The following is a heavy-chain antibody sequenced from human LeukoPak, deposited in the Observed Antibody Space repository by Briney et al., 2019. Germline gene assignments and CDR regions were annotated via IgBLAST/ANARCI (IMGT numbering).Heavy chain of an antibody. D-gene: IGHD6-19*01. J-gene: IGHJ4*02. V-gene: IGHV1-2*02. Sequence: ASVKVSCKASGYTFTGYYMHWVRQAPGQGLEWMGWINPNSGGTNYAQKFQGRVTMTRDTSIRTAYMELSRLRSDDTAVYYCARAGIAVAGTFDYWGQGTLVTVSS. CDR1: GYTFTGYY. CDR2: INPNSGGT. CDR3: ARAGIAVAGTFDY.